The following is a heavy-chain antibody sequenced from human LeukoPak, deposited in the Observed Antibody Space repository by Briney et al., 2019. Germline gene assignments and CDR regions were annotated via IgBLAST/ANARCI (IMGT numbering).Heavy chain of an antibody. CDR3: AADSRPSGSYYY. Sequence: VASVKVSCKASGGTFSSYAISWVRQAPGQGLEWMGGIIPIFGTANYAQKFQGRVTITADESTSTAYMELSSLRSEDTAVYYCAADSRPSGSYYYWGQGTLVAVSS. CDR1: GGTFSSYA. J-gene: IGHJ4*02. D-gene: IGHD1-26*01. CDR2: IIPIFGTA. V-gene: IGHV1-69*13.